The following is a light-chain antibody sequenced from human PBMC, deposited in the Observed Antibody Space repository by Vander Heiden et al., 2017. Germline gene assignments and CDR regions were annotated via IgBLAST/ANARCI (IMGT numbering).Light chain of an antibody. V-gene: IGKV1-5*03. CDR1: QDITDW. CDR3: QQCASYYS. J-gene: IGKJ2*03. CDR2: KAS. Sequence: DIQMTQPPSTLSASVGDKVTITCRATQDITDWLAWYQQRPGEAPRLLIDKASKLESGVPTRFSGSGSGTQFTLTISSLQPDDSATYYCQQCASYYSFGQGTKVEIK.